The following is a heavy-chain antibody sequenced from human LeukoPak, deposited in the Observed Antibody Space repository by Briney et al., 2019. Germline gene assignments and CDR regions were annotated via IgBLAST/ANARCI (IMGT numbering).Heavy chain of an antibody. J-gene: IGHJ4*02. CDR3: ARAILDYYGSGRPYYFDY. D-gene: IGHD3-10*01. CDR2: IYYSGST. Sequence: PSETLSLTCTVSGGSISSSSYYWGWIRQPPGKGLEWIGSIYYSGSTYYNPSLKSRVTISVDTSKNQFSLKLSSVTAADTAVYYCARAILDYYGSGRPYYFDYWGQGTLVTVSS. CDR1: GGSISSSSYY. V-gene: IGHV4-39*07.